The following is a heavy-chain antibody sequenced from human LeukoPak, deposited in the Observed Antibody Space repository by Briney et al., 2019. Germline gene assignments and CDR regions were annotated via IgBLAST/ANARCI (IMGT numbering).Heavy chain of an antibody. J-gene: IGHJ4*02. Sequence: SETLSLTCTVSGGSISSHYWRWLRQPPGKGLEWLGYIYYSGSTNYNPSLKSRVTISVDTSKNQFSLKLSSVTAADTAVYYCAREVSGGWSYFDYWGQGTLVTVSS. D-gene: IGHD6-19*01. CDR3: AREVSGGWSYFDY. CDR2: IYYSGST. CDR1: GGSISSHY. V-gene: IGHV4-59*11.